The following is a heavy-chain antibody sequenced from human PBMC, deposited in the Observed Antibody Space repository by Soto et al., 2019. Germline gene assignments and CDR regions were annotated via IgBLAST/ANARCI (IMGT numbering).Heavy chain of an antibody. CDR2: IIPIFGTA. J-gene: IGHJ5*02. Sequence: ASVKVSCKASGYTFSSYAISWVRQAPGQGLEWMGGIIPIFGTANYAQKFQGRVTITTDKSTSTAYMELSSLRSEDTAVYDCARCSDSSSNSCNGFDPWGQGTLVTVSS. CDR3: ARCSDSSSNSCNGFDP. CDR1: GYTFSSYA. V-gene: IGHV1-69*05. D-gene: IGHD2-2*01.